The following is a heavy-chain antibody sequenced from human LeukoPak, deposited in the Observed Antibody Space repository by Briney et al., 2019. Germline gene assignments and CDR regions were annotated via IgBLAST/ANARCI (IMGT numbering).Heavy chain of an antibody. J-gene: IGHJ3*02. Sequence: SETLSLTCTVSGGSISSYYWSWIRQPAGKGLEWVGRVYTSGSTNYNPSLKSRVTMSVDTSKNQFSLKLSSVTAADTAVYYCARDNYYDSSGYYNAFDIWGQGTMVTVSS. CDR3: ARDNYYDSSGYYNAFDI. CDR2: VYTSGST. V-gene: IGHV4-4*07. D-gene: IGHD3-22*01. CDR1: GGSISSYY.